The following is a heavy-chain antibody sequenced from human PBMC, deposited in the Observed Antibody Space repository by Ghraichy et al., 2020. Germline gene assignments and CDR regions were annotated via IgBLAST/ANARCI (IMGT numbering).Heavy chain of an antibody. CDR1: GGSISSSSYY. CDR3: ARHDDSSGYYPGGFDI. D-gene: IGHD3-22*01. Sequence: SETLSLTCTVSGGSISSSSYYWGWIRQPPGKGLEWIGSIYYSGSTYYNPSLKSRVTISVDTSKNQFSLKLSSVTAADTAVYYCARHDDSSGYYPGGFDIWGQGTMVTVSS. V-gene: IGHV4-39*01. CDR2: IYYSGST. J-gene: IGHJ3*02.